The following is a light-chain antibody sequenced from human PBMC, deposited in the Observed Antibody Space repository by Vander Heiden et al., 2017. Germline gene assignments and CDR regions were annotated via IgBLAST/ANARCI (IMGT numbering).Light chain of an antibody. V-gene: IGLV3-9*01. CDR1: HIGSKN. CDR3: QVGDTSTVV. Sequence: SYELTQPLSVSVALGQTARITCGGYHIGSKNVHWYQQKPGQAPVLVIYTKNNRPSGIPERVSGSNSGNTAALTISRAQGGDESDYYCQVGDTSTVVFGGGTKLTVL. J-gene: IGLJ2*01. CDR2: TKN.